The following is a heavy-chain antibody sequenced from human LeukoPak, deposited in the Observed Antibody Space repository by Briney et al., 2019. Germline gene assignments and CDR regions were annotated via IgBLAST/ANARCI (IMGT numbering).Heavy chain of an antibody. D-gene: IGHD6-6*01. CDR2: IYYSGST. J-gene: IGHJ6*03. Sequence: SETLSLTCTVSGGSISSSSYYWGWIRQPPGKGLEWIGSIYYSGSTYYNPSLKSRVTISVDTSKNQFSLKLSSVTAADSAVYYCARGHLGWQLVLNYYYYYYMDVWGKGTTVTVSS. CDR1: GGSISSSSYY. CDR3: ARGHLGWQLVLNYYYYYYMDV. V-gene: IGHV4-39*01.